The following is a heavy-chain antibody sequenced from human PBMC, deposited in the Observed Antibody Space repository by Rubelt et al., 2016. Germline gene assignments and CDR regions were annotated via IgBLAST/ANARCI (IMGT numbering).Heavy chain of an antibody. CDR3: ARENQYYDILTGYYRQGQHDY. V-gene: IGHV1-69*04. CDR1: GGTFSSYA. CDR2: IIPILGIA. Sequence: QVQLVQSGAEVKKPGSSVKVSCKASGGTFSSYAISWVRQAPGQGLEWMGRIIPILGIANYAQKFQGRVTITAEKSTSTAYMELSSLRSEDTAVYYCARENQYYDILTGYYRQGQHDYWGQGTLVTVSS. D-gene: IGHD3-9*01. J-gene: IGHJ4*02.